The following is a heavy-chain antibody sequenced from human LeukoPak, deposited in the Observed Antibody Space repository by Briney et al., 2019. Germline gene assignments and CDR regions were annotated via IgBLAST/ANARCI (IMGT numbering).Heavy chain of an antibody. J-gene: IGHJ4*02. Sequence: ASVKVSCKASGGTFSSYAISWARQAPGQRLEWMGWINAGNGNTKYSQKFQGRVTITRDTSASTAYMELSSLRSEDTAVYYCARVSLRWELLRLGYFDYWGQGTLVTVSS. CDR2: INAGNGNT. CDR3: ARVSLRWELLRLGYFDY. V-gene: IGHV1-3*01. CDR1: GGTFSSYA. D-gene: IGHD1-26*01.